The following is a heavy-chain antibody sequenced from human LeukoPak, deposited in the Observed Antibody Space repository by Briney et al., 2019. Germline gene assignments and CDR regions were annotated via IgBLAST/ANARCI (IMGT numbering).Heavy chain of an antibody. J-gene: IGHJ5*02. CDR1: GFTFSSYA. V-gene: IGHV3-23*01. D-gene: IGHD3-9*01. Sequence: GGSLRLSCAGSGFTFSSYAMTWMRQAPGKGREWVSTISGSGGTTYYADSVKGRFTISRDNSKNTLYLQMNSLRADDTAAYYCAKENNGTGYLNWFDPWGEGTLVTVSS. CDR3: AKENNGTGYLNWFDP. CDR2: ISGSGGTT.